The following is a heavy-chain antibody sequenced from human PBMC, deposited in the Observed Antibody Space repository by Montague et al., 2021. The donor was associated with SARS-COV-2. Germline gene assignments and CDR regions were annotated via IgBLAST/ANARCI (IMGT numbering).Heavy chain of an antibody. V-gene: IGHV3-23*01. D-gene: IGHD3-10*01. CDR2: SSGSDGGP. J-gene: IGHJ6*02. CDR1: GFTISNSA. CDR3: AKDSYYYGLGYGMDV. Sequence: SLSLSCAAFGFTISNSALNWVRQAPVNGLEWVSGSSGSDGGPHYXYSXHVRFTISRDNSKNVLYLQMNSLRAEDTALYYCAKDSYYYGLGYGMDVWGQGTTVTVSS.